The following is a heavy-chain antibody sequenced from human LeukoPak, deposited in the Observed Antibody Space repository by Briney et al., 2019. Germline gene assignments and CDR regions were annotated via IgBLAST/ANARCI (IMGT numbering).Heavy chain of an antibody. D-gene: IGHD1-1*01. CDR2: IYYSGST. Sequence: SETLSLTCTVSGGSISSGGYYWSWIRQHPGKGLEWIGYIYYSGSTYYNPSLKSRVTVSVDTSKNQFSLKLSSATAADTAVYYCARTTGYYYYYMDVWGKGTTVTVSS. J-gene: IGHJ6*03. CDR3: ARTTGYYYYYMDV. CDR1: GGSISSGGYY. V-gene: IGHV4-31*03.